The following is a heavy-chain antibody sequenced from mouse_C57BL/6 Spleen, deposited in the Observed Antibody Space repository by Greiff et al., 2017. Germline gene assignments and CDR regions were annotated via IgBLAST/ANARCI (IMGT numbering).Heavy chain of an antibody. V-gene: IGHV1-76*01. CDR3: ARSDGSSYPYYFDY. CDR2: IYPGSGNT. J-gene: IGHJ2*01. CDR1: GYTFTDYY. Sequence: QVQLKESGAELVRPGASVKLSCKASGYTFTDYYINWVKQRPGQGLEWIARIYPGSGNTYYNEKFKGKATLTAEKSSSTAYMQLSSLTSEDSAVYFCARSDGSSYPYYFDYWGQGTTLTVSS. D-gene: IGHD1-1*01.